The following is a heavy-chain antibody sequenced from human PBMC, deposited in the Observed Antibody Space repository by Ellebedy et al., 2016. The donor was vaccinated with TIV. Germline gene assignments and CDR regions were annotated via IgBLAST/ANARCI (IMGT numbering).Heavy chain of an antibody. CDR2: IKSKTDGGTT. Sequence: GGSLRLSXAASGFTFSNAWMSWVRQAPGKGLEWVGRIKSKTDGGTTDYAAPVKGRFTISRDDSKNTLYLQMNSLKTEDTAVYYCTTGTVWSYGSFDYWGQGTLVTVSS. CDR1: GFTFSNAW. CDR3: TTGTVWSYGSFDY. D-gene: IGHD5-18*01. J-gene: IGHJ4*02. V-gene: IGHV3-15*01.